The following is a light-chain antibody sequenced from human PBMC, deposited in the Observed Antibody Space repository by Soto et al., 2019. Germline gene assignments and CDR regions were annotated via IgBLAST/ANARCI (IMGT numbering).Light chain of an antibody. CDR2: DAS. Sequence: DIQMTQSPSSLSASVGDSVTITCQASQDISNYLNWYQQKPGKAPKLLIYDASNLETGVPSRFSGSGSGTDFTFTISSLQPEDIATYYCQQYDNLLPLTVGGGTKVEIK. V-gene: IGKV1-33*01. J-gene: IGKJ4*01. CDR1: QDISNY. CDR3: QQYDNLLPLT.